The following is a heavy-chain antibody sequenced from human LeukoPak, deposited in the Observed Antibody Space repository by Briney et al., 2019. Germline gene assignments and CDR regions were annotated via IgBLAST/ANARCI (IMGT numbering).Heavy chain of an antibody. V-gene: IGHV4-59*08. CDR1: GGSFSGYY. J-gene: IGHJ3*02. D-gene: IGHD3-22*01. Sequence: SETLSLTCAVYGGSFSGYYWSWIRQPPGKGLEWIGYIYYSGSTNYNPSLKSRVTISVDTSKNQFSLKLSSVTAADTAVYYCARNDYYDSSALWAFDIWGQGTMVTVSS. CDR3: ARNDYYDSSALWAFDI. CDR2: IYYSGST.